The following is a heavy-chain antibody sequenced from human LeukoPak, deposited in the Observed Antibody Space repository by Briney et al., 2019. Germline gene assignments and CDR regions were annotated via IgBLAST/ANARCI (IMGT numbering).Heavy chain of an antibody. CDR2: VFYSGSS. CDR1: DGSISSSNYY. D-gene: IGHD5-18*01. V-gene: IGHV4-39*01. J-gene: IGHJ5*02. Sequence: SETLSLTCTVSDGSISSSNYYWGWIRQPPGKGLEWIETVFYSGSSYYNPSLKSRVTISVDTSKNQFSLKLTSVTAADSAVYYCERQSRGYNYQTHYTWFDPWGQGTLVTVSS. CDR3: ERQSRGYNYQTHYTWFDP.